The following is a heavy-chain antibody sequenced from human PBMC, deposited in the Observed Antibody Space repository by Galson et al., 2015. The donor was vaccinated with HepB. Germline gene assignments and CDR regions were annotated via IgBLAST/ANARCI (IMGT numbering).Heavy chain of an antibody. CDR2: IYHTGTT. J-gene: IGHJ4*02. D-gene: IGHD4-23*01. Sequence: ETLSLTCTVSGGSISTSPYYWGWVRQPPGKGLEWIGEIYHTGTTHYSPSHKSRLTITVDTSKKQFSLKLTAVTAADTAVYYCARGGSTVLTPGFDNWGLGTLVSVCS. V-gene: IGHV4-39*07. CDR3: ARGGSTVLTPGFDN. CDR1: GGSISTSPYY.